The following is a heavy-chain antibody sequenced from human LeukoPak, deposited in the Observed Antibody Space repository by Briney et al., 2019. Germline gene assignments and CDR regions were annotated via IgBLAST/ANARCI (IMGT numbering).Heavy chain of an antibody. CDR2: INAGNGNT. Sequence: GASVKVSCKASGYTFTSCAMHWVRQAPGQRLEWMGWINAGNGNTKYSQKFQGRVTITRDTSASTAYMELSSLRSEDTAVYYCARRDKYSSEVDYWGQGTLVTVSS. CDR3: ARRDKYSSEVDY. V-gene: IGHV1-3*01. D-gene: IGHD6-25*01. CDR1: GYTFTSCA. J-gene: IGHJ4*02.